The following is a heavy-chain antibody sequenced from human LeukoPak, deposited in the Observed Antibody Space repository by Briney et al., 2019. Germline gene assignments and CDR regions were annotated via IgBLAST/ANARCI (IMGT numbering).Heavy chain of an antibody. CDR1: GGTFSSYA. V-gene: IGHV1-69*04. Sequence: SVKVSYKASGGTFSSYAISWVRQAPGQGLEWMGRIIPILGIANYAQKFQGRVTITADKSTSTAYMELSSLRSEDTAVYYCARGYCSSTSCPSDYWGQGTLVTVSS. CDR2: IIPILGIA. D-gene: IGHD2-2*01. CDR3: ARGYCSSTSCPSDY. J-gene: IGHJ4*02.